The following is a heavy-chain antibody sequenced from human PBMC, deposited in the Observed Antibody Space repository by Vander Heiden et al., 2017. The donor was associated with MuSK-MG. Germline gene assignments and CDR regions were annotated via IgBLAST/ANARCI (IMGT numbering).Heavy chain of an antibody. D-gene: IGHD6-19*01. J-gene: IGHJ3*02. CDR2: ISSSSSTI. CDR1: GFTFSSYS. V-gene: IGHV3-48*02. CDR3: ARGVKGGWYGDAFDI. Sequence: EVQLVESGGGLVQPGGSLRLSCAASGFTFSSYSMNWVRQAPGKGLEWVSYISSSSSTIYYADSGKGRFTISRDNAKNSLYLQMNSLRDEETAVYYCARGVKGGWYGDAFDIWGQGTMVTVSS.